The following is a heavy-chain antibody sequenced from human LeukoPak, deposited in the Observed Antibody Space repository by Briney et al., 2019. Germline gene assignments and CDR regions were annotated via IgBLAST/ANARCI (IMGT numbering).Heavy chain of an antibody. J-gene: IGHJ4*01. Sequence: ASVKVSCKASGYTFTGYYMHWVRQAPGQGLEWMGWINPNSGGTNSAQKFQGRVTMTRDTSISTAYMELSRLRSDDTAVYYCARVSSSYYDSSAHDSHNPLDYWGQEPWSPSPQ. D-gene: IGHD3-22*01. V-gene: IGHV1-2*02. CDR3: ARVSSSYYDSSAHDSHNPLDY. CDR1: GYTFTGYY. CDR2: INPNSGGT.